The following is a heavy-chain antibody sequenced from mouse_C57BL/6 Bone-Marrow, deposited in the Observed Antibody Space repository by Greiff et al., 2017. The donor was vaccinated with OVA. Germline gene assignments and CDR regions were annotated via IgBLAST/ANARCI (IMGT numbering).Heavy chain of an antibody. J-gene: IGHJ2*01. CDR2: FSDGGSFI. CDR3: AREDGYYLFDY. Sequence: DVMLVESGGGLVKPGGSLKLSCAASGFTFSCYAMSWVRQTPEKRLEWVASFSDGGSFIYYPDNVKGRFTISRDKAKNTLYLQMSHLKSEDTAMYYCAREDGYYLFDYWGQGTTLTVSS. CDR1: GFTFSCYA. V-gene: IGHV5-4*01. D-gene: IGHD2-3*01.